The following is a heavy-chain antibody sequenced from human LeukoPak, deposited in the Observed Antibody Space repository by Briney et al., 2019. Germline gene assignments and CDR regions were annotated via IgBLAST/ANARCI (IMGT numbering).Heavy chain of an antibody. Sequence: SETLSLTCAVYGGPFSGYYWSWIRQPPGKGLEWIGEINHSGSTNYNPSLKSRVTISVDTSKNQFSLKLSSVTAADTAVYYCARASKGLRRRWRDDAFDIWGQGTMVTVSS. CDR3: ARASKGLRRRWRDDAFDI. J-gene: IGHJ3*02. V-gene: IGHV4-34*01. CDR2: INHSGST. D-gene: IGHD4-17*01. CDR1: GGPFSGYY.